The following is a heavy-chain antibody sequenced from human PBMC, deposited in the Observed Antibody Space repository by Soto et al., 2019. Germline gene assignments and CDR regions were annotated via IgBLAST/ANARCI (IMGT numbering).Heavy chain of an antibody. CDR3: VHSRCGGDCLQSYSSHSDYGLDV. V-gene: IGHV2-5*02. J-gene: IGHJ6*02. Sequence: QITLKESGPTLVKPTQTLTLTCTFPGFSFSSIGEGVGWIRQPPGKALEWLALIYWDDDKRYSPSLKSRLTITKDTSKNPVVLTMTNMDPVDTATYYCVHSRCGGDCLQSYSSHSDYGLDVWGQGTTVTVSS. D-gene: IGHD2-21*02. CDR1: GFSFSSIGEG. CDR2: IYWDDDK.